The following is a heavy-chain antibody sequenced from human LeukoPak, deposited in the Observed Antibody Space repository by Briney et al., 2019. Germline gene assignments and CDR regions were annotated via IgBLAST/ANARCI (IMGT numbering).Heavy chain of an antibody. CDR2: IKQDGSEK. CDR3: VRDVAYVFRNLDRYLKH. Sequence: GGSLRLSCAASGFTLSTYWMTWVRQAPGKGLEWVAHIKQDGSEKYYEDSMKGRFTISRDNAKNSLYLQMKDLRGEDTAVYYCVRDVAYVFRNLDRYLKHWGQGTLAAVS. D-gene: IGHD3-3*01. CDR1: GFTLSTYW. J-gene: IGHJ1*01. V-gene: IGHV3-7*01.